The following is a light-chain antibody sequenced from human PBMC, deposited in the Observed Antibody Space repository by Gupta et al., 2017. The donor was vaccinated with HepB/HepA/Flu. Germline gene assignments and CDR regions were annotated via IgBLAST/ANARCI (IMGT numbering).Light chain of an antibody. J-gene: IGKJ1*01. Sequence: VMTQSPATLSVSPGERATLSCRASQSVSSNLAWYQQKPGQAPRLLIYGASTRATGIPARFMGSGSGTEFTLNISSLQSEDFAVYYWQQYNNWPPGTFGQGTKVEIK. V-gene: IGKV3-15*01. CDR1: QSVSSN. CDR2: GAS. CDR3: QQYNNWPPGT.